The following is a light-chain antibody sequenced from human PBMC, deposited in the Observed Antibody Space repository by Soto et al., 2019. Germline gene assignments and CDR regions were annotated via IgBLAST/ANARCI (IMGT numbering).Light chain of an antibody. CDR2: SNN. J-gene: IGLJ2*01. V-gene: IGLV1-44*01. CDR1: SSNIGSNT. Sequence: QSVLTQPPSASGTPGQRVTISCSGSSSNIGSNTVKWYQQLPGTATKLLIYSNNQRPSGGPDRLSGSKSGTSASLAISGLQSEDEADYYCAAWDDSLNGVVFGGGTKVTVL. CDR3: AAWDDSLNGVV.